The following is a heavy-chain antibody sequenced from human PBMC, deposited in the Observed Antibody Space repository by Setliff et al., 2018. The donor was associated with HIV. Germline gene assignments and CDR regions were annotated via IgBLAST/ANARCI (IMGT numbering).Heavy chain of an antibody. CDR1: GFSFSNFA. V-gene: IGHV3-9*01. Sequence: PGGSLRLSCEGSGFSFSNFAMHWVRQAPGRGLEWVSGISWNSDIIGYADSAKGRFSISRDDVSNSLHLQMNSLTIEDTALYFCVRDASVHGQFYYYMDVWGKGTSVTVSS. D-gene: IGHD2-8*01. J-gene: IGHJ6*03. CDR2: ISWNSDII. CDR3: VRDASVHGQFYYYMDV.